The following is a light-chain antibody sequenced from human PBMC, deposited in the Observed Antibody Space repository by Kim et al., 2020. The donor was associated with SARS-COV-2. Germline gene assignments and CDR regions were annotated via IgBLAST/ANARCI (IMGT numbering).Light chain of an antibody. CDR2: GAS. J-gene: IGKJ5*01. Sequence: DIQVTQSPSSLSASVGDGVTITCRTSQSIDRCLNWYQLKPGKAPKLLIQGASTLQSGVPARFSGRGSGTDFTLTITGLQPDDIATYFCQQSYRSPIMFGQGTRLEIK. V-gene: IGKV1-39*01. CDR3: QQSYRSPIM. CDR1: QSIDRC.